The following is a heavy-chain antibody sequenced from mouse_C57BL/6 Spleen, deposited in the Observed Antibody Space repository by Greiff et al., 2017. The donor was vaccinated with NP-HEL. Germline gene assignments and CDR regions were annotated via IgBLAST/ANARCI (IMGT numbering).Heavy chain of an antibody. CDR3: ARRGLDYYGSSYEDY. Sequence: VQLQQSGPELVKPGASVKISCKASGYSFTGYYMNWVKQSPEKSLEWIGEINPSTGGTTYNQKFKAKATLTVDKSSSTDYMQLKSLTAEDAAVYYCARRGLDYYGSSYEDYWGQGTTLTVSS. D-gene: IGHD1-1*01. J-gene: IGHJ2*01. CDR1: GYSFTGYY. CDR2: INPSTGGT. V-gene: IGHV1-42*01.